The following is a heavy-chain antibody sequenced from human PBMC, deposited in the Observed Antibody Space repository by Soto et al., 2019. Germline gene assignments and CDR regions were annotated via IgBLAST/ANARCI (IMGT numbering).Heavy chain of an antibody. Sequence: QVQLVESGGGVVQPGRSLRLSCAASGFTFSSYGMHWVRQAPGKGLEWVAVIWYDGSNKYYADSVKGRFTISRDNSKNTLYLQMNSLRAEDTAVYYCARDFYYGSGDAFDIWGQGTMVTVSS. D-gene: IGHD3-10*01. J-gene: IGHJ3*02. CDR1: GFTFSSYG. V-gene: IGHV3-33*01. CDR3: ARDFYYGSGDAFDI. CDR2: IWYDGSNK.